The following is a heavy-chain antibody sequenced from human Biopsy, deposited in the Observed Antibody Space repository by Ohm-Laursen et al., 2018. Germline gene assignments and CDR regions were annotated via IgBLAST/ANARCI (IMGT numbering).Heavy chain of an antibody. CDR1: GYRITGHY. Sequence: ASVKVSCKASGYRITGHYIYWVRQAPGKGLEWMGWINPNTDGTYYAQRFRGRVTFTSDTSISTAYMEVSTLRSDDTAVYYCARGHQISYSGLDYDYYGMDVWGQGTSVSVSS. CDR2: INPNTDGT. J-gene: IGHJ6*02. V-gene: IGHV1-2*02. CDR3: ARGHQISYSGLDYDYYGMDV. D-gene: IGHD3-10*01.